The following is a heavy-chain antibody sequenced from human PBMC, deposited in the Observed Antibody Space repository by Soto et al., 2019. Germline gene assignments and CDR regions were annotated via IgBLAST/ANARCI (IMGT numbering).Heavy chain of an antibody. D-gene: IGHD6-6*01. CDR2: ISWNGDNT. J-gene: IGHJ6*02. CDR1: GIAFGDYG. Sequence: EVQLAESGGGVARPGGSRRLSCAASGIAFGDYGMTWVRRVTGKGLEWVAGISWNGDNTGYADFAKGRFTISRDNSKKSLLLEMNSLRVEDTAFYYCARGEYTSRRGFDVWGQGTPVTVSS. CDR3: ARGEYTSRRGFDV. V-gene: IGHV3-20*04.